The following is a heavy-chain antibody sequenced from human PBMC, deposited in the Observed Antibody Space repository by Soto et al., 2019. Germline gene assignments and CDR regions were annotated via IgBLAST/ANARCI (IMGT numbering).Heavy chain of an antibody. Sequence: QVQLVESGGGVVQPGRSLRLSCAASGFTFSSYAMHWVRQAPGKGLEWVAVISYDGSNKYYADSVKGRFTISRDNSKNTLYLQMNSLRAEDTAVYYCARDNLYGMDVWGQGTTVTVSS. CDR3: ARDNLYGMDV. J-gene: IGHJ6*02. CDR2: ISYDGSNK. V-gene: IGHV3-30-3*01. CDR1: GFTFSSYA.